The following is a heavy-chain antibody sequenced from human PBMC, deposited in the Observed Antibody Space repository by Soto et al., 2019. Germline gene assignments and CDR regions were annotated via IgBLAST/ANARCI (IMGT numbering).Heavy chain of an antibody. J-gene: IGHJ4*02. D-gene: IGHD1-7*01. CDR1: GYTFTTSG. CDR3: ARCGNWNYASDS. Sequence: QVQLVQSGAEVKKPGASVKVSCKASGYTFTTSGITWVRQAPGQGLEWMGWFSANNGNTNYAHNVQGRVTMTTDTSTSTAYMELRSLRTDDTAVYYCARCGNWNYASDSWGQGTLVTVS. CDR2: FSANNGNT. V-gene: IGHV1-18*01.